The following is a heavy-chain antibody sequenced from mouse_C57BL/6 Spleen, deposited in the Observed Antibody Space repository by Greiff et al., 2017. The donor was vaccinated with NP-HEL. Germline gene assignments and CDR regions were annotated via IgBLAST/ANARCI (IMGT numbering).Heavy chain of an antibody. CDR2: INYDGSST. CDR3: ARGLYDGYPAWFAY. D-gene: IGHD2-3*01. CDR1: GFTFSDYY. V-gene: IGHV5-16*01. J-gene: IGHJ3*01. Sequence: EVQLVESEGGLVQPGSSMKLSCTASGFTFSDYYMAWVRQVPEKGLEWVANINYDGSSTYYLDSLKSRFIISRDNAKNILYLQMSSLKSEDTATYYCARGLYDGYPAWFAYWGQGTLVTVSA.